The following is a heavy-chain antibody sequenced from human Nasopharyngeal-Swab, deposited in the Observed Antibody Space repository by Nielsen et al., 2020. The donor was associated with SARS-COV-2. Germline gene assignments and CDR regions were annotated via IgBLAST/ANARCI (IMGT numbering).Heavy chain of an antibody. D-gene: IGHD6-19*01. CDR2: IYYSGST. Sequence: SETLSLTCTVAGGSISSYYWSWIRQPPGKGLEWIGYIYYSGSTNYNPSLKSRVTISVDTSRNQFSLKLSSVTAADTAVYYCASSGWYYFDYWGQGTLVTVSS. CDR1: GGSISSYY. CDR3: ASSGWYYFDY. J-gene: IGHJ4*02. V-gene: IGHV4-59*01.